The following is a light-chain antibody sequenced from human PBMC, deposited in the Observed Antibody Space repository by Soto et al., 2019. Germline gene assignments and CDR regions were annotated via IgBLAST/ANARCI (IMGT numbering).Light chain of an antibody. CDR1: QGISSY. J-gene: IGKJ1*01. CDR2: AAS. V-gene: IGKV1-8*01. CDR3: QQYNSYPQT. Sequence: AIRMTQSPSSFSACTGDRVTITCRASQGISSYLAWYQQKPGKAPKLLIYAASTLQSGVPSRFSGSGSGTDFTLTISCLQSEDFATYYRQQYNSYPQTFGQGTKVDIK.